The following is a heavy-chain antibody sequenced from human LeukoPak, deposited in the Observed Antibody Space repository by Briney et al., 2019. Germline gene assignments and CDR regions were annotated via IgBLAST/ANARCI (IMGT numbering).Heavy chain of an antibody. Sequence: GASVKVSCKSSGYTFTSYGISWVRQAPGQGLECMGWISAYNGNTNYAQNLQGRVTLTTDTSTSTAYMELRSLRSDDTAVYYCARADSSGYQGSGDAFDIWGQGTMVTVSS. J-gene: IGHJ3*02. V-gene: IGHV1-18*01. D-gene: IGHD3-22*01. CDR2: ISAYNGNT. CDR1: GYTFTSYG. CDR3: ARADSSGYQGSGDAFDI.